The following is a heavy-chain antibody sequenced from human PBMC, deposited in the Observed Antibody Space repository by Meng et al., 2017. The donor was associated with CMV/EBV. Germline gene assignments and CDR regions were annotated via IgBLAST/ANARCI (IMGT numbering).Heavy chain of an antibody. V-gene: IGHV1-69*01. CDR2: IIPIFGTA. Sequence: QAQLVQSGADVNKPGSSVKSTCKASGGTFSSYAISWVRQAPGQGLEWMRGIIPIFGTANYAQKFQGRVTITADESTSTAYMELSSLRSEDTAVYYCAREGALAYFDYWGQGTLVTVSS. D-gene: IGHD5-12*01. J-gene: IGHJ4*02. CDR3: AREGALAYFDY. CDR1: GGTFSSYA.